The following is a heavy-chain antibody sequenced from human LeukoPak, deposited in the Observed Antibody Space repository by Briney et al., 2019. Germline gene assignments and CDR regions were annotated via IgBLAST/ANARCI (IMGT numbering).Heavy chain of an antibody. J-gene: IGHJ3*02. CDR2: IRWDGART. CDR3: TKEMPRSGDKDFDR. D-gene: IGHD1-26*01. CDR1: GLTFNNYT. Sequence: GGSLRLSCAASGLTFNNYTMHWVRQAPGKGLEWVSRIRWDGARTHYTDSVKGRFTISRDNSKDSLYLHMKSLRPDDTAVYYCTKEMPRSGDKDFDRWGNGTMVTVSA. V-gene: IGHV3-43*01.